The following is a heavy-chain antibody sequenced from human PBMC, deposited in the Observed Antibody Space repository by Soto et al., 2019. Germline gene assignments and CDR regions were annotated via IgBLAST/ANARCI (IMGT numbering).Heavy chain of an antibody. D-gene: IGHD5-12*01. V-gene: IGHV3-21*02. J-gene: IGHJ4*02. Sequence: EVQLVESGGGLVKPGGSLRLSCAASGFTFSSYSMNWVRQAPGKGLEWVSIITITGFIDYADSVKGRFTIASDNAKSSLYLQMNSLRAEDTAVYYCARDTREDNAYDYNWGQGTLVTVSS. CDR1: GFTFSSYS. CDR2: IITITGFI. CDR3: ARDTREDNAYDYN.